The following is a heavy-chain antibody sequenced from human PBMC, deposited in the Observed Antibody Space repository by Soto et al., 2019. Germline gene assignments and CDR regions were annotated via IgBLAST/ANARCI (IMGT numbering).Heavy chain of an antibody. CDR1: GYTFTSYY. V-gene: IGHV1-46*03. D-gene: IGHD6-19*01. Sequence: QVQLVQSGAEVKKPGASVKVSCKASGYTFTSYYMHWVRQAPGQGLEWMGIINPSGGSTSYAQKFQGRVTMTRDTSTSTVYMELSSLRSEDTAVYYCARVDPPGEAIAVAPPEDYWGQGTLVTVSS. CDR2: INPSGGST. CDR3: ARVDPPGEAIAVAPPEDY. J-gene: IGHJ4*02.